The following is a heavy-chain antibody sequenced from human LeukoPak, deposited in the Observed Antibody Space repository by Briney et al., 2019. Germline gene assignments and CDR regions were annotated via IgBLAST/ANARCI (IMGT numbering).Heavy chain of an antibody. J-gene: IGHJ4*02. D-gene: IGHD3-16*02. CDR3: ARDGAYMITFGGVIPTPEYYFDY. Sequence: GASVKVSCKASGYTFTGYYMHWVRQAPGQGLEWMGWINPDSGGTNYAQKFQGRVTMTRDTSISTAYMELSRLRSDDTAVYYCARDGAYMITFGGVIPTPEYYFDYWGQGTLVTVSS. CDR1: GYTFTGYY. CDR2: INPDSGGT. V-gene: IGHV1-2*02.